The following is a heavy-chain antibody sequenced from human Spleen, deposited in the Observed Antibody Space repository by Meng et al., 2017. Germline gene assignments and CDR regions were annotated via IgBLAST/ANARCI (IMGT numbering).Heavy chain of an antibody. D-gene: IGHD3-16*01. CDR3: ARLGGVDPSPPL. CDR2: IYHSGRT. V-gene: IGHV4-4*02. Sequence: GHGLLTPSGTLSLTRVVSGGSISGYNWWSWVREPPGKGLEWIGEIYHSGRTNYNSFLESRVTISVDQSKNQFSLNLYSVTAADTAFYYCARLGGVDPSPPLWGQGTLVTVSS. CDR1: GGSISGYNW. J-gene: IGHJ4*02.